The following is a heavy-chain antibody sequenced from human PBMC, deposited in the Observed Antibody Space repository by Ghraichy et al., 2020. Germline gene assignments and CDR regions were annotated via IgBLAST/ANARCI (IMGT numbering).Heavy chain of an antibody. CDR2: MSPISGDT. V-gene: IGHV1-8*01. CDR1: GYTFTSYD. J-gene: IGHJ4*02. Sequence: ASVKVSCKASGYTFTSYDINWVRQATGQGLGWIAWMSPISGDTGYGQKFQGRVTMTRDTSTNTAYMELSSLTSDDTAVYYCARELGDIAVVPAYWGQGTLVTVSS. CDR3: ARELGDIAVVPAY. D-gene: IGHD2-2*01.